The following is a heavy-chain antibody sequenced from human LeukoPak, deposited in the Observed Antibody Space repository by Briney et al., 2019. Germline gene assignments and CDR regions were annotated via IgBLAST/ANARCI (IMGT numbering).Heavy chain of an antibody. D-gene: IGHD1-26*01. CDR2: ISGSGVTT. CDR1: GFTFSSYA. Sequence: GGSLRLSCIASGFTFSSYAMGWVRQAPRKGLDWVSAISGSGVTTHYAGSVQGRFSISRDNSKNTLYLQMNSLRVEDTALYYCVKKVVVGATSPYSDFQDWGQGTLVTVSS. CDR3: VKKVVVGATSPYSDFQD. V-gene: IGHV3-23*01. J-gene: IGHJ1*01.